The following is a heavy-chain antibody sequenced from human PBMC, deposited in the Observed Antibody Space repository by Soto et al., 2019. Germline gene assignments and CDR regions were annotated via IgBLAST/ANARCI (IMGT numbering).Heavy chain of an antibody. D-gene: IGHD3-3*01. CDR3: AKDPGGTYYDFWSGHYYYGMDV. CDR1: GGSISSGGYY. Sequence: PSETLSLTCTVSGGSISSGGYYWSWIRQHPGKGLEWIGYIYYSGSTYYNPSLKSRVTISVDTSKNQFSLKLSSVTAADTAVYYCAKDPGGTYYDFWSGHYYYGMDVWGQGTTVTVSS. CDR2: IYYSGST. V-gene: IGHV4-31*03. J-gene: IGHJ6*02.